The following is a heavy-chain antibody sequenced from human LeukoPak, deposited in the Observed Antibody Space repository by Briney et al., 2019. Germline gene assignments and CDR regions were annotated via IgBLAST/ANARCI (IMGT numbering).Heavy chain of an antibody. CDR2: PYYRSKWYN. CDR3: ARDLAGFGGYSYGMVDY. Sequence: SQTLSLTCAISGDSVSSNSAAWDWIRHSPSSALGWLGRPYYRSKWYNDYPVSVKSRMTINPDTSKNQFSLQLNSVTPEDTAVYFCARDLAGFGGYSYGMVDYWDQGTLVTVSS. J-gene: IGHJ4*02. D-gene: IGHD5-18*01. CDR1: GDSVSSNSAA. V-gene: IGHV6-1*01.